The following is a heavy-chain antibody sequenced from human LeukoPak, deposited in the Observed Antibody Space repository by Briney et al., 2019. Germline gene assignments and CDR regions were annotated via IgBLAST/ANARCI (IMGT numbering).Heavy chain of an antibody. CDR2: INPNSGGT. Sequence: ASVKVSCKASGYTFTGYYMHWVRQVPGQGLEWMGWINPNSGGTNYAQKFQGRVTMTRDTSISTAYMELSRLRSDDTAVYYCARDRRWLAVAGTWDAFDIWGQGTMVTVSS. V-gene: IGHV1-2*02. D-gene: IGHD6-19*01. CDR3: ARDRRWLAVAGTWDAFDI. J-gene: IGHJ3*02. CDR1: GYTFTGYY.